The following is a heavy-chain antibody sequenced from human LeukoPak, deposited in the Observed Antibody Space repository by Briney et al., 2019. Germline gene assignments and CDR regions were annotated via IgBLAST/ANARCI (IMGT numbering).Heavy chain of an antibody. J-gene: IGHJ6*02. Sequence: ASVNVSCKASGYTFTNYYIHWLRQAPGQELEWMGIINPGVGSTNYAQKFQGRVTMTRDTSTSTVHMELSSLRSEDTAVYYCARDGPLYSSGVDYYYGMDVWGQGTTVTVSS. CDR2: INPGVGST. V-gene: IGHV1-46*01. CDR1: GYTFTNYY. CDR3: ARDGPLYSSGVDYYYGMDV. D-gene: IGHD3-10*01.